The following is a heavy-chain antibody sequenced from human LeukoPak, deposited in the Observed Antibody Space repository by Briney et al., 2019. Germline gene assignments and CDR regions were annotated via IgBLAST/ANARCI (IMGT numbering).Heavy chain of an antibody. CDR3: ATVYSSGSFGPAS. CDR2: ISGSCGST. D-gene: IGHD6-19*01. CDR1: GFTFSSYA. Sequence: GGSLRLSCAASGFTFSSYAMSWVRQAPGKGLEWVSAISGSCGSTYYADSVKVRFTISRDNSKHPLYLKMKSLRAEHPAVYPCATVYSSGSFGPASWGQGTLVTASS. V-gene: IGHV3-23*01. J-gene: IGHJ5*02.